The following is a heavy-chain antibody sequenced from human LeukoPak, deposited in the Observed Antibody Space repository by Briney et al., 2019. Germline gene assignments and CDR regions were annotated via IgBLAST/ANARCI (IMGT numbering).Heavy chain of an antibody. CDR1: GFTFSSYA. V-gene: IGHV3-23*01. D-gene: IGHD5-24*01. Sequence: GGSLRLSCAASGFTFSSYAMSWVRQAPGKGLEWVSAISGSGGSTYYADSVKGRFTISRDNSKNTLYLQMNSLRAEDTAVYYCAKGRAGWLQSMGYFDYWGQGTLVTVSS. J-gene: IGHJ4*02. CDR2: ISGSGGST. CDR3: AKGRAGWLQSMGYFDY.